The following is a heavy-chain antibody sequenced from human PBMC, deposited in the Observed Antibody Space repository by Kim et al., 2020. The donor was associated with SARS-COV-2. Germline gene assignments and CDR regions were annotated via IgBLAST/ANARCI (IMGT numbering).Heavy chain of an antibody. D-gene: IGHD2-15*01. J-gene: IGHJ6*02. CDR2: IDPSDSYT. CDR1: GYNFTSYW. Sequence: GESLKISCKGSGYNFTSYWISWVRQMPGKGLEWMGRIDPSDSYTNYSPSFQGHVTISADKSISTAYLQWSSLKASDTAMYYCARQLRYCSGGSCYYYYGMDVWGQGTTVTVSS. CDR3: ARQLRYCSGGSCYYYYGMDV. V-gene: IGHV5-10-1*01.